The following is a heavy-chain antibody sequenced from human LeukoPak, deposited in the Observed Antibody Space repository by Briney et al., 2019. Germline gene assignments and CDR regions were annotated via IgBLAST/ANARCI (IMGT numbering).Heavy chain of an antibody. CDR1: GFTFSDYA. Sequence: GGSLRLSCAASGFTFSDYAMSWVRLAPGKGLEWVSAISGSGVTTYHVDSVKGRFTISRDSSKNTLYLQMNSLRAEDTAVYYCAKAKVGATNDAFDIRGQGTMVTVSS. D-gene: IGHD1-26*01. CDR3: AKAKVGATNDAFDI. J-gene: IGHJ3*02. V-gene: IGHV3-23*01. CDR2: ISGSGVTT.